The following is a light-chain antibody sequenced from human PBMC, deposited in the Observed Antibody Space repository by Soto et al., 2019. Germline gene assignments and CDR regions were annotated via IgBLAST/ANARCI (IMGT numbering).Light chain of an antibody. Sequence: DIRMTQSPSSLSASVGDRVTITCRASQDINNNLAWYQHKPGQVPKVLIYAASTLQSGVPSRFSGSGSGTEFTLTITSLQPEDVATYYCQNYNSASETFGPGTKVDIK. CDR1: QDINNN. V-gene: IGKV1-27*01. J-gene: IGKJ3*01. CDR3: QNYNSASET. CDR2: AAS.